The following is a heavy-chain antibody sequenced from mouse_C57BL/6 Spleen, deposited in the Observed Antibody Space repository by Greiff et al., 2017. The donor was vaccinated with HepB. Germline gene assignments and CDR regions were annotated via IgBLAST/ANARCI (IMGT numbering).Heavy chain of an antibody. CDR3: ARRDGNSLYAMDY. D-gene: IGHD2-1*01. Sequence: QVQLKQPGAELVRPGSSVKLSCKASGYTFTSYWMHWVKQRPIQGLEWIGNIDPSDSETHYNQKFKDKATLTVDKSSSTAYMQLSSLTSEDSAVYYCARRDGNSLYAMDYWGQGTSVTVSS. V-gene: IGHV1-52*01. J-gene: IGHJ4*01. CDR2: IDPSDSET. CDR1: GYTFTSYW.